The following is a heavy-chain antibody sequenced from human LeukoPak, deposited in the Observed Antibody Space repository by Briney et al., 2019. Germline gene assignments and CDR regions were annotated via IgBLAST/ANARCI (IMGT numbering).Heavy chain of an antibody. CDR3: ARDMSRYCSSTSCYYDYYYMDV. CDR1: GFTFDDYA. Sequence: GGPLRLSCAASGFTFDDYAMHWVRQAPGKGLEWVSGISWNSGSIGYADSVKGRFTISRDNAKNSLYLQMNSLRAEDTAVYYCARDMSRYCSSTSCYYDYYYMDVWGKGTTVTVSS. D-gene: IGHD2-2*01. V-gene: IGHV3-9*01. CDR2: ISWNSGSI. J-gene: IGHJ6*03.